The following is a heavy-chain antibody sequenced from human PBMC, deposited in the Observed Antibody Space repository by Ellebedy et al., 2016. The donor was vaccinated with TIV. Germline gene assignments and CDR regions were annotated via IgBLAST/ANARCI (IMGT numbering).Heavy chain of an antibody. CDR1: GFPFSSYW. D-gene: IGHD2-15*01. J-gene: IGHJ3*02. CDR2: INSDGSST. Sequence: GESLKISCAASGFPFSSYWMHWVRQAPGKGLVWVSRINSDGSSTSYADSVKGRFTISRDNAKNTLYLQMNSLRAEDTAVYYCARIGYCSGGSCYLRAAFDIWGQGTMVTVSS. V-gene: IGHV3-74*01. CDR3: ARIGYCSGGSCYLRAAFDI.